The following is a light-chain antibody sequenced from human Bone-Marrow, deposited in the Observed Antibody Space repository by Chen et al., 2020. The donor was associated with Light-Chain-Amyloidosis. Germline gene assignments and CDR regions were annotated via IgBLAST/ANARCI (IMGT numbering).Light chain of an antibody. Sequence: SYVLTQPSSASVAPGQPATNACGGNNIGSTSVHWYQQTPGQAPLLVVYDDSDRPSGIPERLSGSNSGNTATLTISRVEAGDEADYYCQVWDRSSDRPVFGGGTKLTVL. V-gene: IGLV3-21*02. CDR1: NIGSTS. CDR3: QVWDRSSDRPV. J-gene: IGLJ3*02. CDR2: DDS.